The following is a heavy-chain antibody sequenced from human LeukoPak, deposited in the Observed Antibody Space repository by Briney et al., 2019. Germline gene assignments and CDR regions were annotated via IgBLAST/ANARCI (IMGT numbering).Heavy chain of an antibody. V-gene: IGHV3-7*01. D-gene: IGHD2-2*01. Sequence: GGSLRLSCAASGFTFSSYSMSWVRQAPGKGLEWVANIKQDRSEKYYVDSVKGRFTISRDNAKNSVYLQMNSLRAGDTAVYYCARIGYSSSCTDYWGQGTLVTVSS. J-gene: IGHJ4*02. CDR1: GFTFSSYS. CDR3: ARIGYSSSCTDY. CDR2: IKQDRSEK.